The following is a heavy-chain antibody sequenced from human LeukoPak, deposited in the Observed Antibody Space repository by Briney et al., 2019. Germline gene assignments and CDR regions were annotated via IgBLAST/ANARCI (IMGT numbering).Heavy chain of an antibody. CDR2: IYSGGST. J-gene: IGHJ6*02. D-gene: IGHD3-3*01. Sequence: GGSLRLSCAASGFTVSSNYMSWVRQAPGKGLEWVSVIYSGGSTYYADSVKGRFTISRDNSKNTLYLQMNSLRAEDTAVYYCARGRYDTIFGVVINYYYGMDVWGQGTTVTVSS. CDR3: ARGRYDTIFGVVINYYYGMDV. V-gene: IGHV3-66*02. CDR1: GFTVSSNY.